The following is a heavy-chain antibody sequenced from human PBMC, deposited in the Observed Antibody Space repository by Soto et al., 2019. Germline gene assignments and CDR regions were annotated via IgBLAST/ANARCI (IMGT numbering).Heavy chain of an antibody. CDR2: IIPIFGTA. V-gene: IGHV1-69*01. J-gene: IGHJ5*02. CDR3: ASVCSGGSCYGWFWFDP. D-gene: IGHD2-15*01. CDR1: GGTFSSYA. Sequence: QVQLVQSGAEVKKPGSSVKVSCKASGGTFSSYAISWVRQAPGQGLEWMGGIIPIFGTANYAQKFQGRVTINADESTSTAYMELSSLRSEDTAVYYCASVCSGGSCYGWFWFDPWGQGTLVTFSS.